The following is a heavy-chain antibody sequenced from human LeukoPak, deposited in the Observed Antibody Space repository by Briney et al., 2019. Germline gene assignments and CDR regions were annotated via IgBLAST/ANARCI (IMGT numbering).Heavy chain of an antibody. CDR3: ASFGSYGYVYGY. CDR1: GFTFSSYA. Sequence: GGSLRLSCAASGFTFSSYAMHWVRQAPGKGLEWVAVISYDGSNKYYADSVKGRFTISRDNSKNTLYLQMNSLRAEGTAVYYCASFGSYGYVYGYWGQGTLVTVSS. V-gene: IGHV3-30-3*01. J-gene: IGHJ4*02. CDR2: ISYDGSNK. D-gene: IGHD5-18*01.